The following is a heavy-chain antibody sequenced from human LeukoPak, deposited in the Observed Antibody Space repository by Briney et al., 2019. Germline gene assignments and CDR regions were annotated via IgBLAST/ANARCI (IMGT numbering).Heavy chain of an antibody. Sequence: GGSLRLSCAASGFTFSSYSMNWVRQAPGKGLEWVSYLSSSGSTKFYADSVKGQFTISRDTAKNSLYLQMDSLRDEDTAVYYCARDNYGDYVFDYWGQGTLVTVSS. CDR2: LSSSGSTK. D-gene: IGHD4-17*01. J-gene: IGHJ4*02. CDR3: ARDNYGDYVFDY. V-gene: IGHV3-48*02. CDR1: GFTFSSYS.